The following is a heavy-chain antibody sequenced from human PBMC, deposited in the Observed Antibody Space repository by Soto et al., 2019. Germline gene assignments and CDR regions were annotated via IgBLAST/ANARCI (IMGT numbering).Heavy chain of an antibody. D-gene: IGHD3-3*02. CDR3: AAILGMDV. V-gene: IGHV3-7*05. Sequence: EVQLVESGGGLVQPGGSLRLSCAVSGFTFSNYWMSWVRQAPGKGLEWVANIKKDGSEKYYVDSVKGRFIIARDNDKKSLYLQMTDLRAEDTAVYYCAAILGMDVWGQGTTVTVSS. CDR2: IKKDGSEK. CDR1: GFTFSNYW. J-gene: IGHJ6*02.